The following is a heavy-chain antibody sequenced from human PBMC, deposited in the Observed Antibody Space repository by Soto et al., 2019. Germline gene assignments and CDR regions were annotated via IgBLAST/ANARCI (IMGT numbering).Heavy chain of an antibody. D-gene: IGHD3-22*01. CDR3: APSVIVATGNLNCFEP. J-gene: IGHJ5*02. V-gene: IGHV1-3*01. Sequence: VQLVQSGAEVKKPGASVKVSCNASGYTFTNYAMHWVRQAPGQSLEWMGWINGGNGDTKYSQKFQERITITRDTSTSTAYMELSSLRSEDSAVYYCAPSVIVATGNLNCFEPWGQGTLVTVSS. CDR2: INGGNGDT. CDR1: GYTFTNYA.